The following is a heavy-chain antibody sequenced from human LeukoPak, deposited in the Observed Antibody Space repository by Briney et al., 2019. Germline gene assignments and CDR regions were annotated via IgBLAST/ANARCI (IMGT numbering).Heavy chain of an antibody. D-gene: IGHD1-26*01. J-gene: IGHJ4*02. CDR3: ATLTNSGSCDTLFDY. V-gene: IGHV1-24*01. CDR1: GYTLTELS. Sequence: ASVKVSCKVSGYTLTELSMHWVRQAPGKGLEWMGGFDPEDGETIYAQKFQGRVTMTEDTSTNTAYMELSSLRSEDTAVSYCATLTNSGSCDTLFDYWGQGTLVTVSS. CDR2: FDPEDGET.